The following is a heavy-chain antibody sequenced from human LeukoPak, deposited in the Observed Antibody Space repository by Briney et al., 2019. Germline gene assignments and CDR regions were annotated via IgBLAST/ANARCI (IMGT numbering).Heavy chain of an antibody. Sequence: SETLSLTCTVSGGPISSYYWSWIRQPPGKGPEWIGYIYYSGSTNYNPSLKSRVTISVDTSKNQFSLKLSSVTAADTAVYYCAGSNSGSKYRFDYWGQGTLVTVSS. CDR1: GGPISSYY. CDR2: IYYSGST. V-gene: IGHV4-59*01. CDR3: AGSNSGSKYRFDY. J-gene: IGHJ4*02. D-gene: IGHD1-26*01.